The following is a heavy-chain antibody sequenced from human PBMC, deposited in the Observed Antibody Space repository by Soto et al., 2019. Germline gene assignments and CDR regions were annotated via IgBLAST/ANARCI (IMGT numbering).Heavy chain of an antibody. D-gene: IGHD3-10*01. CDR2: INAANGDT. J-gene: IGHJ4*02. Sequence: ASVKVSCKASGYTISTFPMHWVRQAPGQNLEWMGWINAANGDTGYSQNFQGRVTITRDTTASTAYMELSGLRSEDTAVYFCARKDYYGSGTYHFDYWGQGTLVTVSS. CDR3: ARKDYYGSGTYHFDY. CDR1: GYTISTFP. V-gene: IGHV1-3*01.